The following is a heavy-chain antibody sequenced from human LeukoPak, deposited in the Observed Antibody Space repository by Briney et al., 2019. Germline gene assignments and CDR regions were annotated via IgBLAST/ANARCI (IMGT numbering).Heavy chain of an antibody. J-gene: IGHJ6*03. V-gene: IGHV3-21*01. Sequence: GGSLRLSCAASGFTFSSYSINWVRQAPGKGLEWVSSISTSSSYIYYADSVKGRFTISRDNAKNSLYLQMNSLRAEDTAVYYCARDGSDDIVVVVAARYYYYMDVWGKGTTVTVSS. CDR2: ISTSSSYI. D-gene: IGHD2-15*01. CDR1: GFTFSSYS. CDR3: ARDGSDDIVVVVAARYYYYMDV.